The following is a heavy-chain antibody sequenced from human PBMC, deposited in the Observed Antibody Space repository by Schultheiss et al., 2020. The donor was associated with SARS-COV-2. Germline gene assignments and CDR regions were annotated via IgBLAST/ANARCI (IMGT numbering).Heavy chain of an antibody. Sequence: GGSLRLSCAASGFTFSSYAMHWVRQAPGKGLEWVAVISYDGSNKYYADSVKGRFTISRDNSKNTLYLQMNSLRAEDTAVYYCARTNYDSSGYYLDYWGQGTLVPVSS. CDR1: GFTFSSYA. J-gene: IGHJ4*02. D-gene: IGHD3-22*01. CDR3: ARTNYDSSGYYLDY. V-gene: IGHV3-30-3*01. CDR2: ISYDGSNK.